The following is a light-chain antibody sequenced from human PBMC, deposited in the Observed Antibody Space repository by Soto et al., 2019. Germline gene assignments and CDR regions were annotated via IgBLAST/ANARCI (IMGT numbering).Light chain of an antibody. J-gene: IGKJ5*01. CDR1: QDINKF. V-gene: IGKV1-33*01. Sequence: DIQMTQSPSSLSSSVGYTFTITCQASQDINKFLNWYQQKPGKAPKLLIYDVSNLETGVPSRFSGSGSETHFTLTINSLQPEDIATYYCPQYDNSDIPFGQGTRLEIK. CDR2: DVS. CDR3: PQYDNSDIP.